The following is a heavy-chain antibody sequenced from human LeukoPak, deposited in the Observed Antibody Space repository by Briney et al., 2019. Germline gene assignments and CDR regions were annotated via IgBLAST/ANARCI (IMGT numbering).Heavy chain of an antibody. V-gene: IGHV3-33*06. CDR2: IWYDGSNK. D-gene: IGHD6-19*01. J-gene: IGHJ4*02. Sequence: GGSLRLSCAASGFTFSSYGMHWVRQAPGKGLEWVAVIWYDGSNKYYADSVKGRFTVSRDNSKNTLYLQMNSLRAEDTAVYYCAKRHGYSSGWFYFDCWGQGTLVTVSS. CDR3: AKRHGYSSGWFYFDC. CDR1: GFTFSSYG.